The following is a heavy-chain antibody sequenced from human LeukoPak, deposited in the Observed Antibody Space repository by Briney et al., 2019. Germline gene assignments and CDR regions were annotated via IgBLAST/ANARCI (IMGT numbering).Heavy chain of an antibody. Sequence: GGSLRLSCAASGFTFSDYYMSWIRQAPGKGLEWVSYISSSNSYTNYADSVKGRFTISRDNAKNSLYLQMNSLRAEDTAVYYCARAHSSSWYADWFDPWGQGTLVTVSS. CDR3: ARAHSSSWYADWFDP. CDR1: GFTFSDYY. D-gene: IGHD6-13*01. J-gene: IGHJ5*02. V-gene: IGHV3-11*06. CDR2: ISSSNSYT.